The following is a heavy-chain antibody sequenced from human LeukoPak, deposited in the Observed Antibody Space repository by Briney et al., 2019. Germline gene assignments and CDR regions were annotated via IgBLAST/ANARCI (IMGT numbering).Heavy chain of an antibody. CDR3: ARPVVPAAFHAFDI. Sequence: AGESLKISCKGSGYSFTSYWIGWVRQMPGKGLEWMGIIYPGDSDTRYSPSFQGQVTISADKSISTAYLQWNSLKASDTAMFYCARPVVPAAFHAFDIWGQGTMVTVSS. CDR1: GYSFTSYW. D-gene: IGHD2-15*01. V-gene: IGHV5-51*01. CDR2: IYPGDSDT. J-gene: IGHJ3*02.